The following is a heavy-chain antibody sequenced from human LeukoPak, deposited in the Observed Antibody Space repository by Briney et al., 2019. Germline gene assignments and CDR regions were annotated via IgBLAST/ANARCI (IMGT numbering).Heavy chain of an antibody. CDR1: GYTFTSYY. J-gene: IGHJ5*02. CDR2: INPSGGST. D-gene: IGHD6-19*01. V-gene: IGHV1-46*01. Sequence: ASVKVSCKASGYTFTSYYMHWVRQAPGQGLEWMGIINPSGGSTSYAQKFQGRVTMTRDTSTGTVYMELSSLRSEDTAVYYCAREVLRGGVAVAGTDWFDPWGQGTLVTVSS. CDR3: AREVLRGGVAVAGTDWFDP.